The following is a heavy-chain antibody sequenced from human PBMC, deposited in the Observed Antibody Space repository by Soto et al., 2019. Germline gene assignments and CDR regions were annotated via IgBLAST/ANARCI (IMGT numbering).Heavy chain of an antibody. CDR1: GYTFTSYV. J-gene: IGHJ3*02. CDR2: INAGTGNT. Sequence: QVQLVQSGAEEKKPGASVKVSCKASGYTFTSYVIHWVRQAPGQRLEWMGWINAGTGNTKFSQKFQGRVTFTRDTSASTAYMELSFLRSEDTAVYYGAREAGAFDIWGQGTMVTVSS. CDR3: AREAGAFDI. V-gene: IGHV1-3*05.